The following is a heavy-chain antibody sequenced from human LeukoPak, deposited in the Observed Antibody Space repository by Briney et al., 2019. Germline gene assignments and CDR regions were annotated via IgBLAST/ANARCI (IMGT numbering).Heavy chain of an antibody. V-gene: IGHV4-59*08. CDR3: ARLRGYSYGHFDY. Sequence: PSETLSLTCTVSGGSISSYYWSWIRQPPGKGLEWIGYIYYSGSTNYNPPLKSRVTISVDTSKNQFSLKLSSVTAADTAVYYCARLRGYSYGHFDYWGQGTLVTVSS. D-gene: IGHD5-18*01. CDR2: IYYSGST. J-gene: IGHJ4*02. CDR1: GGSISSYY.